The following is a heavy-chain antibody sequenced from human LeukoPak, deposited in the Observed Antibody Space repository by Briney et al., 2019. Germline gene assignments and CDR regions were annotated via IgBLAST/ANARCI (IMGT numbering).Heavy chain of an antibody. D-gene: IGHD2-2*01. CDR2: IYYSGST. CDR3: ARDGRYCSSTSCYHWFGP. J-gene: IGHJ5*02. V-gene: IGHV4-30-4*01. CDR1: GGSISNRSYY. Sequence: PSETLSLTCTVSGGSISNRSYYWSWIRQPPGKGLEWIGYIYYSGSTYYNPSLKSRVTISVDTSKNQFSLKLSSVTAADTAVYYCARDGRYCSSTSCYHWFGPWGQGTLVTVSS.